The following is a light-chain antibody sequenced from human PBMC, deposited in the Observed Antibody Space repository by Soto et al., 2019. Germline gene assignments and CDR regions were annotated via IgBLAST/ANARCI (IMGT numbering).Light chain of an antibody. Sequence: QSVLTQAPSASGIPGQRVTISCSGSRSNIGSNPVNWYQQLPGTAPKLLIDSNNQRPSGVPDRFSGSRSGTSASLAISGLQSEDEADYYCAAWDDSLYGRVFGTGTKVTVL. CDR2: SNN. CDR3: AAWDDSLYGRV. CDR1: RSNIGSNP. J-gene: IGLJ1*01. V-gene: IGLV1-44*01.